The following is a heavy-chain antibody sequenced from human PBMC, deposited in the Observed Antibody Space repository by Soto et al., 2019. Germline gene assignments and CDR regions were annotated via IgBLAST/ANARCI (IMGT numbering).Heavy chain of an antibody. V-gene: IGHV4-39*01. Sequence: PSDTLSLTCIVSGGSISNNSFSWGWIRQPPGKGLEWIGTIYHTGGTHYNPSLKSRLTMSVDTSNDQFSLTLNSLTAADTAVHYCARQVATISYYYYGLDIWGQGTTVTVSS. CDR2: IYHTGGT. CDR1: GGSISNNSFS. J-gene: IGHJ6*02. CDR3: ARQVATISYYYYGLDI. D-gene: IGHD5-12*01.